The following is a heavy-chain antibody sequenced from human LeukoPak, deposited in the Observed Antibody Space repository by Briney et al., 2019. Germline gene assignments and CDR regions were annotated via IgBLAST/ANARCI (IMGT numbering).Heavy chain of an antibody. D-gene: IGHD4-17*01. J-gene: IGHJ4*02. CDR1: GFTFSSYG. CDR2: IRYDGSNK. CDR3: ARAPDYGDYGDY. V-gene: IGHV3-30*02. Sequence: GGSLRLSCAASGFTFSSYGMHWVRQAPGKGLEWVAFIRYDGSNKYYADSVKGRFTISRDNAKNSLYLQMNSLRAEDTAVYYCARAPDYGDYGDYWGQGTLVTVSS.